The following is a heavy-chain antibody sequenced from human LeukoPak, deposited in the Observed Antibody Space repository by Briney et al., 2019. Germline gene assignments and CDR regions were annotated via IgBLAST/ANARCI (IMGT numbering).Heavy chain of an antibody. Sequence: SETLSLTCAVFGGSFSGYYWSWIRQPPGKGLEWIGEINHSGSTNYNPSLKSRVTISVDTSKNQFSLKLSSVTAADTAVYYCARGLSPRINMVRGVRPPFRGVFDYWGQGTLVTVSS. CDR1: GGSFSGYY. CDR2: INHSGST. V-gene: IGHV4-34*01. D-gene: IGHD3-10*01. CDR3: ARGLSPRINMVRGVRPPFRGVFDY. J-gene: IGHJ4*02.